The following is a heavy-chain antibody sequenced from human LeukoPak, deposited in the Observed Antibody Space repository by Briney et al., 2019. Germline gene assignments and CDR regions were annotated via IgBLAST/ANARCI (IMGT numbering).Heavy chain of an antibody. V-gene: IGHV3-30*18. CDR1: GFTFSNYG. J-gene: IGHJ4*02. CDR3: AKDRETTASGTFDY. CDR2: ISEDGINK. D-gene: IGHD6-13*01. Sequence: GGSLRLSCAASGFTFSNYGMNCVRQAPGKGLEWVAGISEDGINKYYADSVKARFTISRDNSKNTLFLQMNNLRADDTAVYYCAKDRETTASGTFDYWGQGGLVTVSS.